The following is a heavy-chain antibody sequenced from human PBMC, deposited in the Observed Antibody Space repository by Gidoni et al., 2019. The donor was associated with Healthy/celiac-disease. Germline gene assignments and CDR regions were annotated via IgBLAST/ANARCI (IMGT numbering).Heavy chain of an antibody. CDR1: GGSFSGYY. J-gene: IGHJ4*02. D-gene: IGHD3-16*01. CDR2: INHSGST. V-gene: IGHV4-34*01. Sequence: QVQLQQWGAGLLKPSETLSLTCAVYGGSFSGYYWSWIRQPPGKGLEWIGEINHSGSTNYNPSLTSRVTISVDTSKNQFSLKLSSVTAADTAVYYCARFLRGRTKFFDYWGQGTLVTVSS. CDR3: ARFLRGRTKFFDY.